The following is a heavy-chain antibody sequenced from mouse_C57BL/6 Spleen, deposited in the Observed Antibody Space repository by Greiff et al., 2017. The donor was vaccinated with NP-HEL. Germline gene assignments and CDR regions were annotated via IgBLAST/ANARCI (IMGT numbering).Heavy chain of an antibody. CDR1: GFSLTSYG. V-gene: IGHV2-6*01. Sequence: VKLVESGPGLVAPSQSLSITCTVSGFSLTSYGVDWVRQSPGKGLEWLGVIWGVGSTNYNSALKSRLSISKDNSKSQVFLKMNSLQTDDTAMYYCARSSYRGAMDYWGQGTSVTVSS. D-gene: IGHD2-14*01. CDR2: IWGVGST. CDR3: ARSSYRGAMDY. J-gene: IGHJ4*01.